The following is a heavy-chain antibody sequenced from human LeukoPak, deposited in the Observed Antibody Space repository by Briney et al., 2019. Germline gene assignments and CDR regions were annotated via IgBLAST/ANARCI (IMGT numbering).Heavy chain of an antibody. D-gene: IGHD2-21*02. J-gene: IGHJ4*02. CDR2: MNPNSGNT. CDR3: ARGLAYCGGDCTD. Sequence: ASVKVSCKASGYTFTSYDIHWVRQATGQGLEWMGWMNPNSGNTGYAQKFQGSVTMTRNTSISTAYMELSSLRSEDTAVYYCARGLAYCGGDCTDWGQGTLVTVSS. V-gene: IGHV1-8*01. CDR1: GYTFTSYD.